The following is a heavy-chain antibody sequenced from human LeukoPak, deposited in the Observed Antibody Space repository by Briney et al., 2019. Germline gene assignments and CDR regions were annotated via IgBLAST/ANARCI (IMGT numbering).Heavy chain of an antibody. Sequence: PSETLSLTCTVSGGSISSYYWSWIRQPPGKGVEWIGYIYYSGSTNYNPSLKSRVTISVDTSKNQFSLKLSSVTAADTAVYYCAREHYYDSSGYYYAYFDYWGQGTLVTVSS. J-gene: IGHJ4*02. D-gene: IGHD3-22*01. CDR2: IYYSGST. V-gene: IGHV4-59*01. CDR3: AREHYYDSSGYYYAYFDY. CDR1: GGSISSYY.